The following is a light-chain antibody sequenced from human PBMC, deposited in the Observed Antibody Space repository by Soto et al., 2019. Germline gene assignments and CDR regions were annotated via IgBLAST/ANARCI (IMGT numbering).Light chain of an antibody. Sequence: QSALTQPRSVSGSPGQSVTISCTGTNSDVGTYNYVSWYQQHPGKAPKLVIFGNRNRPSGVPERFSGSKSGTSASLAITGLQAEDEADYYCQAYDYSLTAFVFGGGTKLTVL. V-gene: IGLV2-11*01. CDR2: GNR. J-gene: IGLJ3*02. CDR3: QAYDYSLTAFV. CDR1: NSDVGTYNY.